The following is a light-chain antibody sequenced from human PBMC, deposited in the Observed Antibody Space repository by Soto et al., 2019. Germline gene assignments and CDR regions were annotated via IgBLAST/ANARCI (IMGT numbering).Light chain of an antibody. V-gene: IGKV1-5*01. J-gene: IGKJ4*01. CDR1: QNVNDW. Sequence: DIPMTQSPSTLSASVGDRVTITCRASQNVNDWLAWYQQKPGKAPKLLIYDASSLENGVPSRFSGSGSGTEFTLTITRLQSDDFATYYCQQYNTYPLTFGGGTKVEIK. CDR2: DAS. CDR3: QQYNTYPLT.